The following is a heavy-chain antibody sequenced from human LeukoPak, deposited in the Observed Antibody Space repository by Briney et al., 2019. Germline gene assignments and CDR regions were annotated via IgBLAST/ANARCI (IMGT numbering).Heavy chain of an antibody. D-gene: IGHD1-26*01. J-gene: IGHJ3*01. V-gene: IGHV5-51*01. CDR2: IYPGDSGP. CDR1: GYSFPSYC. Sequence: GESLKISCKVSGYSFPSYCIGWVRQMPGKGLEWMGIIYPGDSGPTYSTSFQGQVTISVDKSINTAYLQWSSLQASDTAMYYCGMSGDRVPLQDDVFDVWGQGTMVTVST. CDR3: GMSGDRVPLQDDVFDV.